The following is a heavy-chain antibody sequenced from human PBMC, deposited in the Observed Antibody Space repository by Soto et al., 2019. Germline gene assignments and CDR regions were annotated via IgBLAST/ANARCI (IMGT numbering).Heavy chain of an antibody. CDR3: ARSSSWYVFDY. CDR1: GYTFTIYA. D-gene: IGHD6-13*01. Sequence: ASVKVSCKASGYTFTIYAMHWVRRAPGQRLEWMGWINAGNGNTKYSQKFQGRVTITRDTSASTAYMELSSLRSEDTAVYYCARSSSWYVFDYWGQGTLVTVSS. J-gene: IGHJ4*02. V-gene: IGHV1-3*01. CDR2: INAGNGNT.